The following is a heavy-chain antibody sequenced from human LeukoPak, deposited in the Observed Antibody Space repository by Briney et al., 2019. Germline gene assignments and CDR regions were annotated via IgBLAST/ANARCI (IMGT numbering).Heavy chain of an antibody. V-gene: IGHV1-2*04. CDR1: GYTFTGYY. D-gene: IGHD5-12*01. CDR3: ARGPGFGYDSRNFDY. CDR2: INPNSGGT. Sequence: ASVKVSCKASGYTFTGYYMHWVRQAPGQGLEWMGWINPNSGGTNYAQKFQGWVTMTMDTSISTAYMGLSRLRSDDTAVYYCARGPGFGYDSRNFDYWGQGTLVTVSS. J-gene: IGHJ4*02.